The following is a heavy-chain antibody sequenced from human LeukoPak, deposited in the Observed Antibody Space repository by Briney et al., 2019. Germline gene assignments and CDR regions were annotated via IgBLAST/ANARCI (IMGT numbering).Heavy chain of an antibody. J-gene: IGHJ3*02. D-gene: IGHD5-24*01. V-gene: IGHV4-61*01. CDR1: GGSVSSGSYY. CDR3: ASSSRDGYTKVGAFDI. Sequence: SETLSLTCTVSGGSVSSGSYYWSWIQQPPGKGLEWIGYIYYSGSTNYNPSLKSRVTISVDTSKNQFSLKLSSVTAADTAVYYCASSSRDGYTKVGAFDIWGQGTMVTVSS. CDR2: IYYSGST.